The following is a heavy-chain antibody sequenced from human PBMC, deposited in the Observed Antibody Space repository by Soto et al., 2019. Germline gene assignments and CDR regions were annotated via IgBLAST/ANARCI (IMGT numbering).Heavy chain of an antibody. CDR3: ASRDGYNTAEYFQH. Sequence: QVQLVQSGAEVKKPGSSVKVSCKASGGTFSSYAISWVRQAPGQGLEWMGGVIPIFGTANYAQKFQGRVRSTADEATSTAYMELSSLRSEDTAVYYCASRDGYNTAEYFQHWGQGTLVTVSS. CDR2: VIPIFGTA. V-gene: IGHV1-69*01. D-gene: IGHD5-12*01. J-gene: IGHJ1*01. CDR1: GGTFSSYA.